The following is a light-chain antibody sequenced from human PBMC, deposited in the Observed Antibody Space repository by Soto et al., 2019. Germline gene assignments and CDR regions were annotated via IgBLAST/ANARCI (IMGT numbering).Light chain of an antibody. CDR3: QQYHNWPPWT. V-gene: IGKV3-15*01. CDR1: QSVSTN. CDR2: GAS. Sequence: EIVLTQSPATLSVSPGERATLSCTASQSVSTNLAWYQQKPGQAPRLLVYGASTRATGIPARFSVSGSGTEFTPAITSLQSEDFAIYYYQQYHNWPPWTFGQGTKVEIK. J-gene: IGKJ1*01.